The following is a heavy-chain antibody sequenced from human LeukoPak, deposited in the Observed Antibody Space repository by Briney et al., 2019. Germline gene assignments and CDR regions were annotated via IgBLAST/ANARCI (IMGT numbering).Heavy chain of an antibody. CDR1: GGSISSGGYY. V-gene: IGHV4-31*03. J-gene: IGHJ5*02. Sequence: SQTLSLTCTVSGGSISSGGYYRSWIRQHPGKGLEWIGYIYYSGSTYYNPSLKSRVTISVDTSKNQFSLKLSSVTAADTAVYYCARDPYYCSSTSCYSWFDPWGQGTLVTVSS. CDR3: ARDPYYCSSTSCYSWFDP. CDR2: IYYSGST. D-gene: IGHD2-2*01.